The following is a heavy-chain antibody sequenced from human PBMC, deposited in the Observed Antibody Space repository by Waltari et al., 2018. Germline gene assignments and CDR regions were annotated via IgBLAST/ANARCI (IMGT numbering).Heavy chain of an antibody. CDR2: INPEGTTT. Sequence: EVQLVESGGGLVQPGGSLRLSCEASGFSFSTYWMTWARQAPGEGLVCISSINPEGTTTMYADPVKGRFTTSRDNAKNTLYLQMDSLRADDTAVYYCARSGFMDVWGQGTTVTVSS. J-gene: IGHJ6*02. D-gene: IGHD3-10*01. CDR1: GFSFSTYW. CDR3: ARSGFMDV. V-gene: IGHV3-74*03.